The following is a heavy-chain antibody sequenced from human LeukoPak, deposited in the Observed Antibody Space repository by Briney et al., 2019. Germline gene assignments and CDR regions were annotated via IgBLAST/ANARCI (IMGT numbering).Heavy chain of an antibody. V-gene: IGHV3-69-1*01. D-gene: IGHD3-3*01. J-gene: IGHJ4*02. Sequence: GGSVRLSCLVSGFSLSIYSMDWVRQAPGQGLEWISYIGSGGTAYYADSVLGRFTVSRDNAKNSVYLQMNSLTVDDTAVYYCARDPVEGGLDFWGQGVLVTVSS. CDR2: IGSGGTA. CDR1: GFSLSIYS. CDR3: ARDPVEGGLDF.